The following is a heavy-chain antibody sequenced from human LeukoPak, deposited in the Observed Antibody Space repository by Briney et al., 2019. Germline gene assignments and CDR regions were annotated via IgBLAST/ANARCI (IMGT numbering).Heavy chain of an antibody. CDR3: ARVDLLTGYYFFDY. Sequence: ASVKVSCKASGDTFTSYDINWVRQATGQGLEWMGSMNPNSGNTGYAQKFQGRVTMTRNTSISTAYMELGSLGSDETAVYYCARVDLLTGYYFFDYWGQGTLVTVSS. V-gene: IGHV1-8*01. J-gene: IGHJ4*02. CDR1: GDTFTSYD. D-gene: IGHD3-9*01. CDR2: MNPNSGNT.